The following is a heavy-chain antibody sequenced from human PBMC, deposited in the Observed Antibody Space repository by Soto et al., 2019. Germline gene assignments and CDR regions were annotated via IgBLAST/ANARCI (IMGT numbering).Heavy chain of an antibody. V-gene: IGHV3-9*01. CDR3: AKAAHDYGDYHFDY. CDR2: ISWNSGSI. Sequence: PGGSLRLSCAASGFTFDDYAMHWVRQAPGKGLEWVSGISWNSGSIGYADSVKGRFTISRDNAKNSLYLQMNSLRAEDTALYYCAKAAHDYGDYHFDYWGQGTLVTVSS. D-gene: IGHD4-17*01. CDR1: GFTFDDYA. J-gene: IGHJ4*02.